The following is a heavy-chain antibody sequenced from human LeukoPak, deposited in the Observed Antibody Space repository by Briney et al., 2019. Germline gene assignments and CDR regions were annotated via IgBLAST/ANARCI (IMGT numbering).Heavy chain of an antibody. CDR1: GFTFGNYW. J-gene: IGHJ5*02. V-gene: IGHV3-7*01. CDR3: ARDRRDCSSESCYLPWFDP. Sequence: PGGSLRLSCAASGFTFGNYWMSWVRQAPGKGLEWVANIRQDGSEKYYVDSVKGRFTISRDNAKNPLFLQMNSLRAEDTAVYYCARDRRDCSSESCYLPWFDPWGQGTLVTVSA. CDR2: IRQDGSEK. D-gene: IGHD2-15*01.